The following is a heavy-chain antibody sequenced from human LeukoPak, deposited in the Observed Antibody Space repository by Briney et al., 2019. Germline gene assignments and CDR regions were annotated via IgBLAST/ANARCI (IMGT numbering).Heavy chain of an antibody. CDR3: ATSAGSYSNFAY. V-gene: IGHV3-15*01. CDR1: GFTFSNAW. CDR2: IKSKTDGGTT. Sequence: GGSLRLSCAASGFTFSNAWMSWVRQAPGKGLEWVGRIKSKTDGGTTDYAAPVKGRFTISRDDSKNTLDLQMNSLSTEDTAVYYCATSAGSYSNFAYWGQGTLVTVSS. J-gene: IGHJ4*02. D-gene: IGHD3-10*01.